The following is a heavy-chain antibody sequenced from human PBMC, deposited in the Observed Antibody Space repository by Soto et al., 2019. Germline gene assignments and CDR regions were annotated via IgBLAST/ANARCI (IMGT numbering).Heavy chain of an antibody. CDR1: GFTFSSYS. V-gene: IGHV3-21*01. J-gene: IGHJ6*02. CDR3: ARDSNVRYFDWSLPPYGMDV. Sequence: PGGSLRLSCAASGFTFSSYSMNWVRQAPGKGLEWVSSISSSSSYIYYADSVKGRFTISRDNAKNSLYLQMNSLRAEDTAVYYCARDSNVRYFDWSLPPYGMDVWGQGTTVTVSS. D-gene: IGHD3-9*01. CDR2: ISSSSSYI.